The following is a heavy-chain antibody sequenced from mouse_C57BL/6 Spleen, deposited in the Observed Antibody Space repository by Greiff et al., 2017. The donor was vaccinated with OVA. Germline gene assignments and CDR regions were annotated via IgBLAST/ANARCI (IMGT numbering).Heavy chain of an antibody. Sequence: VQLQQSGPELVKLGASVKISCKASGYSFTDYNMNWVKQSNGKSLEWIGVINPNYVTTSYNQKFKGKDTLTVDQASSTAYMQLNSLTSENSAVYYCARGVRSSGHCDYWGQGTTLTVSS. V-gene: IGHV1-39*01. D-gene: IGHD3-2*02. CDR3: ARGVRSSGHCDY. CDR2: INPNYVTT. CDR1: GYSFTDYN. J-gene: IGHJ2*01.